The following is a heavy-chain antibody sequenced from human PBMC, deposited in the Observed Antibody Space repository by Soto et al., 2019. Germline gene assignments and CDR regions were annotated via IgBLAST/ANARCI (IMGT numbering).Heavy chain of an antibody. CDR1: GGTFRSYS. V-gene: IGHV1-69*13. CDR2: IIPIFDIT. CDR3: ARPDEGGYSSNHHYYYALDV. D-gene: IGHD3-22*01. J-gene: IGHJ6*02. Sequence: SVKVSCKASGGTFRSYSISWVRQASGQGLEWMGGIIPIFDITNYAQKFQGRVTITADEPTSTAYMELSSLGSDDTAVYYCARPDEGGYSSNHHYYYALDVWGQGTTVTVSS.